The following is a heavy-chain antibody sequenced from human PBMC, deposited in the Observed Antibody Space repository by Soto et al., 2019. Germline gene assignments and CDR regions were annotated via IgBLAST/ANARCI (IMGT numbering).Heavy chain of an antibody. V-gene: IGHV3-21*01. CDR2: ISSSSSYI. CDR1: GFTFSSYS. D-gene: IGHD1-26*01. J-gene: IGHJ4*02. CDR3: ARDRDVGAASYFDY. Sequence: GGSLRLSCAASGFTFSSYSMNWVRQAPGKGLEWVSSISSSSSYIYYADSVKGRFTISRDNAKNSLYLQMNSLRAEDTAVYYCARDRDVGAASYFDYWGQGTLVTVSS.